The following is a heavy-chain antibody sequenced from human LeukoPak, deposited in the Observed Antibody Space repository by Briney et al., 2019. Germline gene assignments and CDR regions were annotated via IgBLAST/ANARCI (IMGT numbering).Heavy chain of an antibody. Sequence: NPSETLSLTCTVSGGSISSYYWSWIRQPAGKGLEWIGRIYTSGSTNYNPSLKSRVTMSVDTSKNQFSLKLSSVTAADTAVYYCARVNRYNWNDMVTNWFDPWGQGTLVTVSS. CDR1: GGSISSYY. CDR3: ARVNRYNWNDMVTNWFDP. V-gene: IGHV4-4*07. D-gene: IGHD1-1*01. J-gene: IGHJ5*02. CDR2: IYTSGST.